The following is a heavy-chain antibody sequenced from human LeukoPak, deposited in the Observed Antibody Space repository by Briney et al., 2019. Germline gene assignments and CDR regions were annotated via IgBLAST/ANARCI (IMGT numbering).Heavy chain of an antibody. J-gene: IGHJ4*02. V-gene: IGHV5-51*01. CDR1: GYSFTSYW. D-gene: IGHD2-15*01. CDR2: IYPGDSDT. Sequence: GESLKISCKGSGYSFTSYWIGWVRQMPGKGLEWMGIIYPGDSDTRYSPSSQGQVTISADKSISTAYLQWSSLKASDTAMYYCARHYCSGGSCYPYFDYWGQGTLVTVSS. CDR3: ARHYCSGGSCYPYFDY.